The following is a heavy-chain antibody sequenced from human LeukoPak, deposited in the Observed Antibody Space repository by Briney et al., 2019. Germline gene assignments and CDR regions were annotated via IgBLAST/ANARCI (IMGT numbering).Heavy chain of an antibody. CDR3: ARDGSPRHYYYYLDV. CDR1: GDTFTSYD. Sequence: SGKVSCKASGDTFTSYDINWVRQATGQGLEWMGWMNPNSGNTGYAQKFQGRVTITRNTSISTAYMELSSLRSEDTAVYYCARDGSPRHYYYYLDVWGKGTTVTASS. CDR2: MNPNSGNT. D-gene: IGHD6-13*01. J-gene: IGHJ6*03. V-gene: IGHV1-8*03.